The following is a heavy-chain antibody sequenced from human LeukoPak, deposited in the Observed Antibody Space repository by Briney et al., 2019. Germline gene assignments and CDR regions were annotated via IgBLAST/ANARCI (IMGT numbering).Heavy chain of an antibody. V-gene: IGHV1-69*04. CDR2: IIPILGIA. J-gene: IGHJ5*02. CDR3: ARLGEDLAVGVAGYWFDP. D-gene: IGHD2-15*01. CDR1: GGTFSSYA. Sequence: SVKVSCKASGGTFSSYAISWVRQAPGQGLEWMGRIIPILGIANYAQKFQGRVTITADKSTSTAYMELSSLRSEDTAVYYCARLGEDLAVGVAGYWFDPWGQGTLVTVSS.